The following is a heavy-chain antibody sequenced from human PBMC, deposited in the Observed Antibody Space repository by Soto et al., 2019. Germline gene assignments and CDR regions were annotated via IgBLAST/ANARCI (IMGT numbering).Heavy chain of an antibody. V-gene: IGHV3-74*01. CDR2: INSDGSGS. CDR3: ASTITMVRGHGMDV. CDR1: GFTFSTYW. D-gene: IGHD3-10*01. J-gene: IGHJ6*02. Sequence: EVQLVESGGGLVQPGGSLRLSCAASGFTFSTYWMHWVRQAPGKGLVWVSRINSDGSGSNYADSVKGRFTISRDNXXNTLYLEMNSLRAEDTAVYYCASTITMVRGHGMDVWGQGTTVTVSS.